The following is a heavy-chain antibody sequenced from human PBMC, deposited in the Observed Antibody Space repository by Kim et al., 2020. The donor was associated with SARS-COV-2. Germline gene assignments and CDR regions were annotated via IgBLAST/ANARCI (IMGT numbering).Heavy chain of an antibody. CDR3: ARASGAFDI. J-gene: IGHJ3*02. Sequence: GNTKYSQKFQGRVNITRDTSASTAYMELSSLRSEDTAVYYCARASGAFDIWGQGTMVTVSS. V-gene: IGHV1-3*01. CDR2: GNT.